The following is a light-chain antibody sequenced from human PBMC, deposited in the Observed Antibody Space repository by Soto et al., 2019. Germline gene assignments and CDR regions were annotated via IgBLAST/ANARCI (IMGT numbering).Light chain of an antibody. V-gene: IGKV1-12*01. CDR2: AAS. Sequence: DIQMTQSPSSLSASVGDRVTITCRASQDVNTWLAWYQQKPGRAPNLLIFAASSLQSGVPSRFSGNGSGTHFTLSISSLQPEDIATYDYQQAHIFPLTFGGGIKVEIK. CDR1: QDVNTW. J-gene: IGKJ4*01. CDR3: QQAHIFPLT.